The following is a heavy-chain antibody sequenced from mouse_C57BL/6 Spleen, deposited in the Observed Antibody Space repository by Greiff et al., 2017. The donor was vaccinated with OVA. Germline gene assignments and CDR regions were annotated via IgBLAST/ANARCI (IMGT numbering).Heavy chain of an antibody. J-gene: IGHJ3*01. V-gene: IGHV3-6*01. CDR1: GYSFTSGYY. CDR2: ISYDGSN. Sequence: ESGPGLVKPSQSLSLTCSVTGYSFTSGYYWYWIRQFPGNKLEWMGYISYDGSNNYNPSLKNPISITHDTSKKQFLLKLNAVTTEYTAKYYCARDWQYDFGSSSWFAYWGQGTLVTVSA. D-gene: IGHD1-1*01. CDR3: ARDWQYDFGSSSWFAY.